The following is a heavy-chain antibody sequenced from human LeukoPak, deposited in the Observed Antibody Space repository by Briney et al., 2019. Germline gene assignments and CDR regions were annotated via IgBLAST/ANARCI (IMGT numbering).Heavy chain of an antibody. V-gene: IGHV4-34*01. CDR3: ARYSGTYYLAPYYFDY. Sequence: SETLSLTCAVYGGSFSGYYWSWIRRPPGKGLEWIGEISHSGSTNYSPSLKGRATMSVDTSKNQFSLRLSSVTAADTAVYYCARYSGTYYLAPYYFDYWGQGTLVTVSS. CDR1: GGSFSGYY. D-gene: IGHD1-26*01. CDR2: ISHSGST. J-gene: IGHJ4*02.